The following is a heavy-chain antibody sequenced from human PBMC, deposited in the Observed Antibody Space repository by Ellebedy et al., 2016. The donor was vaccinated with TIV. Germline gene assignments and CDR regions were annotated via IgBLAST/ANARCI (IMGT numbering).Heavy chain of an antibody. CDR2: ISHEGENK. Sequence: GESLKISXAASGFTFSNYGMHWVRQAPGKGLEWVALISHEGENKYYADSLKGRFTISRDNAKNSLYLQMNSLGAEDTAVYYCARDRSMGSNWSYFFDYWGQGTLVTVSS. CDR1: GFTFSNYG. CDR3: ARDRSMGSNWSYFFDY. D-gene: IGHD6-13*01. V-gene: IGHV3-30*03. J-gene: IGHJ4*02.